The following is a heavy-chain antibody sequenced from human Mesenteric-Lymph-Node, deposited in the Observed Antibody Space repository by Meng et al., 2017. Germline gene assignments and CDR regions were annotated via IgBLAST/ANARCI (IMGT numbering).Heavy chain of an antibody. CDR3: ARGVRAGFSSWYVH. V-gene: IGHV1-2*02. CDR1: GYTFTGYY. D-gene: IGHD6-13*01. CDR2: INPNSGGT. J-gene: IGHJ5*02. Sequence: ASVKVSCKASGYTFTGYYVHWVRQAPGQGLEWMGWINPNSGGTNYAQKFQGRVTMTRDTSISTAYMELSRLRSDDTAVYYCARGVRAGFSSWYVHWGQGTLVTVSS.